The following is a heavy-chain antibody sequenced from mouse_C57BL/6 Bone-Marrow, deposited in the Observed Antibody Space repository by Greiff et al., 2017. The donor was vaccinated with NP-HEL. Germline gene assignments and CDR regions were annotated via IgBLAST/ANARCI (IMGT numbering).Heavy chain of an antibody. CDR1: GYTFTSYD. CDR3: ATEDYYGSCDWYFDV. CDR2: IYPRDGST. V-gene: IGHV1-85*01. Sequence: QVHVKQSGPELVKPGASVKLSCKASGYTFTSYDINWVKQRPGQGLEWIGWIYPRDGSTKYNEKFKGKATLTVDTSSSTAYMELHSLTSEDSAVYFCATEDYYGSCDWYFDVWGTGTTVTVAS. J-gene: IGHJ1*03. D-gene: IGHD1-1*01.